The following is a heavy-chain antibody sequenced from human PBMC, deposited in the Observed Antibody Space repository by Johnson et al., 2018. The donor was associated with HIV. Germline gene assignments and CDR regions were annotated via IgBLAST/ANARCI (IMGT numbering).Heavy chain of an antibody. J-gene: IGHJ3*02. Sequence: VQLVESGGGLVQPGGSLRLSCAASGFTVSSSYMGWVRQAPGKGLEWLALIYSAGTTYYADSVKDRFTISRDNSKNTVFLQMNWLGVDDTAVYYCARDGETGKDAFDIWGQGTMVIVSS. CDR3: ARDGETGKDAFDI. D-gene: IGHD7-27*01. CDR1: GFTVSSSY. V-gene: IGHV3-66*01. CDR2: IYSAGTT.